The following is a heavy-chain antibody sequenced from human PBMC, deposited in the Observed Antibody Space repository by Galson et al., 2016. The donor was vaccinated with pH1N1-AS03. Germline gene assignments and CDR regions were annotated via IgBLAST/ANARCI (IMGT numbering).Heavy chain of an antibody. J-gene: IGHJ6*02. Sequence: SVKVSCKASGYIFTAFHVHWVRQAPGQGLEWMGWISPNNGVTNYAQKFQAWVTMTGDTSISTAYMELYGLKSDDTAVYYCARDPRGPCSSATCATTYYFGMDVWGQGTTVIVSS. CDR1: GYIFTAFH. CDR2: ISPNNGVT. D-gene: IGHD1-26*01. CDR3: ARDPRGPCSSATCATTYYFGMDV. V-gene: IGHV1-2*04.